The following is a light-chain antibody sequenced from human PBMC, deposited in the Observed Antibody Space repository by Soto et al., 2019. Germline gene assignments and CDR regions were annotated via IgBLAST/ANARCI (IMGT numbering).Light chain of an antibody. CDR3: SSYTSSISWV. CDR1: SSDAGGYNY. J-gene: IGLJ3*02. CDR2: EVS. Sequence: QSALTQPASVSGSPGQSITISCTGTSSDAGGYNYVSWYQQHPGKAPKLMIYEVSNRPSGVSNRFSGSKSGNTASLTISGLQAEDEADYYCSSYTSSISWVFGGGTKLTVL. V-gene: IGLV2-14*01.